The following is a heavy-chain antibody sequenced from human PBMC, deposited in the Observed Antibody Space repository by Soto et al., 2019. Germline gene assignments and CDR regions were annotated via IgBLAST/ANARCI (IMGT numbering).Heavy chain of an antibody. V-gene: IGHV3-21*01. CDR1: GFTFSSYS. J-gene: IGHJ3*02. D-gene: IGHD6-6*01. CDR2: ISSSSSYI. CDR3: ARDLVSGAFDI. Sequence: GGSLRLSCAASGFTFSSYSMNWVRRAPGKGLEWVSSISSSSSYIYYADSVKGRFTISRDNAKNSLYLQMNSLRAEDTAVYYCARDLVSGAFDIWGQGTMVTVSS.